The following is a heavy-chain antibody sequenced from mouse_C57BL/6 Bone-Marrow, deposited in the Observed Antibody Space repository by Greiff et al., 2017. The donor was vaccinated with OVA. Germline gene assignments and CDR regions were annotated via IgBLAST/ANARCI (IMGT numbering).Heavy chain of an antibody. CDR2: IYWDDDK. J-gene: IGHJ4*01. CDR1: GFSLSTSGMG. V-gene: IGHV8-12*01. Sequence: QVQLKESGPGILQSSQTLSLTCSFSGFSLSTSGMGVSWIRQPSGKGLEWLAHIYWDDDKRSNPSLKSRLTISKDTSRNPVYLKITSVDTADTATYDCARRKVYGSSYIAMDYWGQGTSVTVSS. CDR3: ARRKVYGSSYIAMDY. D-gene: IGHD1-1*01.